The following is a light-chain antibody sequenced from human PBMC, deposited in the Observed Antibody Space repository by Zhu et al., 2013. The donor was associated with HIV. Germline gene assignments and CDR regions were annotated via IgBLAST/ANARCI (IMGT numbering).Light chain of an antibody. J-gene: IGLJ2*01. CDR1: SSNIGNNR. CDR2: DND. CDR3: ATWDNTVGGVV. V-gene: IGLV1-51*01. Sequence: QSVLTQPPSVSAAPGQKVTISCSGSSSNIGNNRVSWYQQFPGTGPNLLIYDNDKRHSGIPGRFSGSKSGASATLGITALQTGDEADYYCATWDNTVGGVVFGGGTKLTVL.